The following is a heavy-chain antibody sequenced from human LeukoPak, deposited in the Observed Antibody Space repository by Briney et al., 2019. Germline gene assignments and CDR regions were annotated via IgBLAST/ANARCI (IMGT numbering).Heavy chain of an antibody. J-gene: IGHJ2*01. CDR2: VRHRASSYTT. CDR3: ARNVSGQYFDI. D-gene: IGHD2/OR15-2a*01. CDR1: GFTFSGHY. Sequence: GGSLRLSCAASGFTFSGHYMDWVRQAPGKGLEWVGRVRHRASSYTTEYAASVKGRFTFSRDDSDNSLYLQMNSLKTEDTAVYYCARNVSGQYFDIWGRGTLVTVSS. V-gene: IGHV3-72*01.